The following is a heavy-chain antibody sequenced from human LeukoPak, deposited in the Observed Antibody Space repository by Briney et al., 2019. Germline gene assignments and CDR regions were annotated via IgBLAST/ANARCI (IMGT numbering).Heavy chain of an antibody. CDR1: GGSISSSSYY. CDR2: IYYSGST. J-gene: IGHJ4*02. Sequence: SQTLSLTCTVSGGSISSSSYYWGWIRQSPGTGLEWLGSIYYSGSTYYNPSLKSRVTISVDTSKNQFFLKLSSVTAADTAVYYYARLTYYDSSGYYYGPTWFDYWGQGTLVTVSS. CDR3: ARLTYYDSSGYYYGPTWFDY. D-gene: IGHD3-22*01. V-gene: IGHV4-39*01.